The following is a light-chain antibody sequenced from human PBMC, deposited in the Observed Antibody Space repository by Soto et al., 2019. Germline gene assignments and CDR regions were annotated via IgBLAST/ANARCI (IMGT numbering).Light chain of an antibody. CDR3: QQTLSFPPT. Sequence: DIQMTQSPSTLSASIGDGVTITCRASQNIRNWLAWYQQKPGKAPKLLIYDVSSLHSGVPPRFSGSGSGTDFTLTISSLQPEDFATYYCQQTLSFPPTFGQGTKVDIK. CDR2: DVS. J-gene: IGKJ1*01. V-gene: IGKV1-5*01. CDR1: QNIRNW.